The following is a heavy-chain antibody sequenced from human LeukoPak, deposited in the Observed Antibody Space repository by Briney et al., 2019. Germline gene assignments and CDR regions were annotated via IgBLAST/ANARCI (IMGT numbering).Heavy chain of an antibody. Sequence: GGSLRLSCAASGFTFSSYAMHWVRQAPGKGLEWVAFIRYDGSNKYYADSVKGRFTISRDNSKNTLYLQMNSLRAEDTAVYYCAKAFIVGARGGAFDIWGQGTMVTVSS. CDR3: AKAFIVGARGGAFDI. J-gene: IGHJ3*02. V-gene: IGHV3-30*02. CDR1: GFTFSSYA. CDR2: IRYDGSNK. D-gene: IGHD1-26*01.